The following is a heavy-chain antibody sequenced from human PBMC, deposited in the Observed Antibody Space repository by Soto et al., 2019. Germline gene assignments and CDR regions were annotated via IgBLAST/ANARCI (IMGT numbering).Heavy chain of an antibody. CDR2: ISDSDNAT. CDR3: AKGVSSSAWSASDS. V-gene: IGHV3-23*01. D-gene: IGHD6-19*01. Sequence: EVQLLESGGGLVQPGGSLRLSCAASGFTLSSYAMTCVRQAPGKGLEWVSVISDSDNATYYADSVKGRLTISRDNSKNTLYLQLNGLRAEDTAVYSCAKGVSSSAWSASDSWGQGTLVTVSA. CDR1: GFTLSSYA. J-gene: IGHJ4*02.